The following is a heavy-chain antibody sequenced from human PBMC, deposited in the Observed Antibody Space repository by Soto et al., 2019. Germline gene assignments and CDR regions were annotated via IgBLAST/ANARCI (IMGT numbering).Heavy chain of an antibody. J-gene: IGHJ4*02. V-gene: IGHV3-33*06. Sequence: SLRLSCAASGFSFTTYGMHWVRQAPGKGLEWVAVIWFDGSEKYYGESVKGRFTISRDNSKNTVYLEMNSLRVEDTAMYFCVKDHCGGDCYSHPYFANWGQGTLVTVSS. CDR2: IWFDGSEK. CDR1: GFSFTTYG. CDR3: VKDHCGGDCYSHPYFAN. D-gene: IGHD2-21*02.